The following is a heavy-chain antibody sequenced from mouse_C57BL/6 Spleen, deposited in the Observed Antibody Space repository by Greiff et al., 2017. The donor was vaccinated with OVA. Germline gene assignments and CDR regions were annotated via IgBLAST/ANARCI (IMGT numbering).Heavy chain of an antibody. Sequence: EVKLQESGPGLVKPSQSLSLTCSVTGYSITSGYYWNWIRQFPGNQLEWMGYISYDGSNNYNPSLKNRISITRDTSKNQFFLKLNSVTTEDTATYYCARKGTKDAMDYWGQGTSVTVSS. J-gene: IGHJ4*01. CDR1: GYSITSGYY. V-gene: IGHV3-6*01. CDR2: ISYDGSN. CDR3: ARKGTKDAMDY.